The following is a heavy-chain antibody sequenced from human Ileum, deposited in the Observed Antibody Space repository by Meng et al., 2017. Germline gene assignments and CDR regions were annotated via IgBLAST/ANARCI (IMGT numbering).Heavy chain of an antibody. Sequence: QVQLLESGPGLVKPSQTLSLTCTVSGGSISIGDYYWSWVRQPPGKGLEWIGYIYYSGSTYYNPSLKSRAIMSVDTSKNHFSLKLSSVTAADTAAYYCARDRGGSYYFDYWGQGTLVTVSS. D-gene: IGHD2-15*01. J-gene: IGHJ4*02. V-gene: IGHV4-30-4*01. CDR1: GGSISIGDYY. CDR3: ARDRGGSYYFDY. CDR2: IYYSGST.